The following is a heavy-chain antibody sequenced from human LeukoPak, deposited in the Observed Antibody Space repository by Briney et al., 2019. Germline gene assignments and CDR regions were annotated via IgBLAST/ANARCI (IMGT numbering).Heavy chain of an antibody. D-gene: IGHD1-26*01. Sequence: GGSLRLSCAASGFTFRTYAMTWVRQAPGKGLEWVSSITGNGGSTYYADSVKGRFSISRDNSKNTLYLQMDSLRAEDTAVYHCARDSGSYLQPTDYWGQGTLVTVPS. J-gene: IGHJ4*02. CDR3: ARDSGSYLQPTDY. CDR1: GFTFRTYA. V-gene: IGHV3-23*01. CDR2: ITGNGGST.